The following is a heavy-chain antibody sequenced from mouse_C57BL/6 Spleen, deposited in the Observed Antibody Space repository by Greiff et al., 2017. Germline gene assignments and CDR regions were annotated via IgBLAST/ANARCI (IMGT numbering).Heavy chain of an antibody. CDR3: EEEGGYFDY. Sequence: VKLQESGAELVRPGTSVKVSCKASGYAFTNYLIEWVKQRPGQGLEWIGVINPGSGGTNYNEKFKGKATLTADKSSSTAYMQLSSLTYEDSTVYFCEEEGGYFDYWGQGTTLTVSA. CDR2: INPGSGGT. V-gene: IGHV1-54*01. J-gene: IGHJ2*01. CDR1: GYAFTNYL.